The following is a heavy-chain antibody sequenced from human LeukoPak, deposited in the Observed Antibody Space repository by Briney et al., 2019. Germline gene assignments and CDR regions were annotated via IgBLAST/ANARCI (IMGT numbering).Heavy chain of an antibody. CDR3: ARQSSTTSDAFDI. CDR1: GFTFNDYY. CDR2: ISSGGSTI. D-gene: IGHD2-2*01. Sequence: GGSPRLPCAASGFTFNDYYMSWIRQAPGKGLEWISYISSGGSTIYYADSVRGQFTISRDNAKKSLYLQMNSLRAEDTAVYYCARQSSTTSDAFDIWGQGTMVTVSS. J-gene: IGHJ3*02. V-gene: IGHV3-11*01.